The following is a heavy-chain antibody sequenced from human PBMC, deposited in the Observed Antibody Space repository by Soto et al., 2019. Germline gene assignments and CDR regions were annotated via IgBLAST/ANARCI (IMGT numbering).Heavy chain of an antibody. J-gene: IGHJ6*02. CDR1: GFTFSSYG. CDR3: ARDPSGVTTSHYYYGMDV. CDR2: IWYDGSNK. V-gene: IGHV3-33*01. D-gene: IGHD4-17*01. Sequence: PGGSLRLSCAASGFTFSSYGMHWVRQAPGKGLEWVAVIWYDGSNKYYADSVKGRFTISRDNSKNTLYLQMNSLRAEDTAVYYFARDPSGVTTSHYYYGMDVWGQGTTVTVSS.